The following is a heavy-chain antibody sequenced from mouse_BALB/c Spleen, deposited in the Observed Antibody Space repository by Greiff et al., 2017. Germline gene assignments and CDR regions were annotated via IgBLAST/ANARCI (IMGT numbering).Heavy chain of an antibody. J-gene: IGHJ2*01. V-gene: IGHV3-6*02. Sequence: DVHLVESGPGLVKPSQSLSLTCSVTGYSITSGYYWNWIRQFPGNKLEWMGYISYDGSNNYNPSLKNRISITRDTSKNQFFLKLNSVTTEDTATYYCAREGPYPDYWGQGTTLTVSS. CDR1: GYSITSGYY. CDR3: AREGPYPDY. CDR2: ISYDGSN.